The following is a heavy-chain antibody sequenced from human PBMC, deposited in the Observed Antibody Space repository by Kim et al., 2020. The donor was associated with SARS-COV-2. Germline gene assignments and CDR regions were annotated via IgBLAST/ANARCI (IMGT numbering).Heavy chain of an antibody. CDR1: GFTFSSYA. D-gene: IGHD4-17*01. CDR2: INSDGIST. Sequence: GGSLRLSCAASGFTFSSYAMSWVRQAPGKGLEWVSSINSDGISTSYAESVKGRFTISRDNSKNTLYVQMNSLRAEDTAVYYCAKKAVTTAWLDSFDYWGQGILVSVSS. CDR3: AKKAVTTAWLDSFDY. J-gene: IGHJ4*02. V-gene: IGHV3-23*01.